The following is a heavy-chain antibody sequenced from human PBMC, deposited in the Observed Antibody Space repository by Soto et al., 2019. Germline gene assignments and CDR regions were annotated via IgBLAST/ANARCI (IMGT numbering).Heavy chain of an antibody. Sequence: PSETLSLTCAVSGDYINSHYWSWIRQPPGKGLEWIGYIRHSGDTDYNPSLKSRVTMSVDTSKTHFSLKLSFVTAADTAVYYCARVAYRNAWNAYYFDSWGQGTLVTVSS. J-gene: IGHJ4*02. CDR1: GDYINSHY. CDR2: IRHSGDT. V-gene: IGHV4-59*11. D-gene: IGHD1-1*01. CDR3: ARVAYRNAWNAYYFDS.